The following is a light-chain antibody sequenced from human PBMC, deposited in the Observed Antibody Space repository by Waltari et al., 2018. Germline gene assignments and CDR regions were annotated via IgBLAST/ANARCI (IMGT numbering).Light chain of an antibody. CDR3: QQYDNLPLV. Sequence: DIQMTQSPSSLSASVGDRVTITCQASQDISNYLNWYQQKPGKAPKLLIYDASNLETGVPSRFSGSVSGTDFTFTISSLQPEDIATYYCQQYDNLPLVFGQVTKVEI. CDR1: QDISNY. V-gene: IGKV1-33*01. CDR2: DAS. J-gene: IGKJ1*01.